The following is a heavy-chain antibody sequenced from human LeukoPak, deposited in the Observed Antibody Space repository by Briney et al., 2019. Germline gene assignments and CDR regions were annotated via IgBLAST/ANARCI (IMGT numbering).Heavy chain of an antibody. D-gene: IGHD2-15*01. Sequence: ASVKVSCKASGYTFTGDYMHWVRQAPGQGLEWMGWINPNSGGTNYAQKFQGRVTMTRDTSISTAYMELSRLRSDDTAVYYCAREERILGYCSGGSCYPVNLVDYWGQGTLVTVSS. CDR3: AREERILGYCSGGSCYPVNLVDY. CDR1: GYTFTGDY. CDR2: INPNSGGT. V-gene: IGHV1-2*02. J-gene: IGHJ4*02.